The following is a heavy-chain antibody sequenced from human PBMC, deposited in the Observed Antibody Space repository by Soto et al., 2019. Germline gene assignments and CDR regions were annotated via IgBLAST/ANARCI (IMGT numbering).Heavy chain of an antibody. V-gene: IGHV4-31*03. CDR3: ARDPAP. CDR2: IYNSGST. J-gene: IGHJ5*02. CDR1: GGSISSGGYY. Sequence: QVQLQESGPGLVKASQTLSLTCTVSGGSISSGGYYWSWIRQHPGKGLGWIGYIYNSGSTFYNPSLRGRVTISAATSKNQFSLKLRSVTAADTAVYYCARDPAPLGQGTLVTVSS.